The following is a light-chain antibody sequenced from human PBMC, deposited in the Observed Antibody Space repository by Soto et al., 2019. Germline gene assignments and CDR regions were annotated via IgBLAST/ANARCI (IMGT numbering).Light chain of an antibody. CDR1: KSGLYSSNNKNY. J-gene: IGKJ5*01. V-gene: IGKV4-1*01. CDR3: QQYYSTPPIT. CDR2: WAS. Sequence: DIVMAQSPDSLAVSLGERATINCKSNKSGLYSSNNKNYLAWYQQKPGQPPKLLIYWASTRESGVPDRFSGSGSGTDFTLTISSLQAEDVAVYYCQQYYSTPPITFGQGTRLEIK.